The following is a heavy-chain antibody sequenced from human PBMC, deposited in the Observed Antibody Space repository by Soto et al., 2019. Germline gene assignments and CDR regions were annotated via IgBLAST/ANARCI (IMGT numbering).Heavy chain of an antibody. CDR1: GFTFSSYA. D-gene: IGHD1-7*01. CDR2: ISGSGGST. Sequence: PGGSLRLSCAASGFTFSSYAMSWVGQAPGKGLEWVSAISGSGGSTYYADSVKGRFTISRDNSKNTLYLQMNSLRAEDPAVYYCAKLSPRWNYEDYWGQGTPVTVPP. V-gene: IGHV3-23*01. J-gene: IGHJ4*02. CDR3: AKLSPRWNYEDY.